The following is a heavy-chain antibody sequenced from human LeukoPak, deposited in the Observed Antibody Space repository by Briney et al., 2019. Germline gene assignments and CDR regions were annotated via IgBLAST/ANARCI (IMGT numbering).Heavy chain of an antibody. V-gene: IGHV1-18*04. CDR3: SRGFGEAGIVTATDF. D-gene: IGHD3-16*01. CDR2: ISAYNGNT. J-gene: IGHJ4*02. Sequence: ASVKVSCKASGYTFTSYGISWGPQAPGQGLQGMGWISAYNGNTNHAKTLQGRVTTTTDTSTTTASTELRSLRSDATTAYYCSRGFGEAGIVTATDFWGQGTLVSVPS. CDR1: GYTFTSYG.